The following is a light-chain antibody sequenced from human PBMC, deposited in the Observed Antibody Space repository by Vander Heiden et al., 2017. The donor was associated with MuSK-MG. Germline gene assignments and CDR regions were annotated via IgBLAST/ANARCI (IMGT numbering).Light chain of an antibody. CDR2: RNN. J-gene: IGLJ2*01. V-gene: IGLV1-47*01. CDR3: AAWDDSLSGVV. Sequence: QSVLTQPPSASGPPGQRGTISCSGSSSKIGSNYVYWYQQLPGTAPKLLIYRNNQRPSGVPDRFSGSKSGTSASLAISGLRSEDEADYYCAAWDDSLSGVVFGGGTKLTVL. CDR1: SSKIGSNY.